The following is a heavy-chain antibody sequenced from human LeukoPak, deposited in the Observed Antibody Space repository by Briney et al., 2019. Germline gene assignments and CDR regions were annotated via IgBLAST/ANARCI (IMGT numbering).Heavy chain of an antibody. J-gene: IGHJ4*02. D-gene: IGHD3-22*01. CDR3: ARLGYYDSSGYYQYYFDY. Sequence: GESLKISCKGSGYSFTVYWIGWVRQMPGKGLEWMGIIYPGDSDTRYSPSFQGQVTISADKSISTAYLQWSSLKASDTAMYYCARLGYYDSSGYYQYYFDYWGQGTLVTVSS. V-gene: IGHV5-51*01. CDR2: IYPGDSDT. CDR1: GYSFTVYW.